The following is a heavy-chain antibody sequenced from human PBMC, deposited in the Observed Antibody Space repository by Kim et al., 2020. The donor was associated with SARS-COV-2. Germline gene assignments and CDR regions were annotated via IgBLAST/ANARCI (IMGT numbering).Heavy chain of an antibody. CDR3: ARDPSYGGNSDN. V-gene: IGHV1-18*01. J-gene: IGHJ4*02. CDR1: GYTFTSYG. Sequence: ASAKVSCKASGYTFTSYGISWVRQAPGQGLEWMGWISAYNGNTNYAQKLQGRVTMTTDTSTSTAYMELRSLRSDDTAVYYCARDPSYGGNSDNWGQGTLVNVSS. CDR2: ISAYNGNT. D-gene: IGHD4-17*01.